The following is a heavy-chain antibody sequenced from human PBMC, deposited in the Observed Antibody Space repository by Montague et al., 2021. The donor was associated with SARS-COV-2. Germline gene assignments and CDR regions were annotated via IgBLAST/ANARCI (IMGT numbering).Heavy chain of an antibody. CDR2: IYYTGNT. V-gene: IGHV4-39*02. D-gene: IGHD3-22*01. J-gene: IGHJ3*01. CDR3: ARLKRYFDSSGSPSAFDF. CDR1: GGSITNNIDY. Sequence: SETLSLTCTVSGGSITNNIDYWAWIRQPPGKGLEWIGSIYYTGNTYYNPSLKSRVTISVVTSKNHFTLKLSSVTAAETAVYYCARLKRYFDSSGSPSAFDFWGQGTNVTVSS.